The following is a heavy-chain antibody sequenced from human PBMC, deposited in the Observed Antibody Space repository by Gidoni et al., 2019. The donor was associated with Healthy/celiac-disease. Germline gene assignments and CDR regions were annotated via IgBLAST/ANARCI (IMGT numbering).Heavy chain of an antibody. D-gene: IGHD6-13*01. CDR1: GGSISSYY. CDR2: IYYSGST. V-gene: IGHV4-59*01. Sequence: QVQLQGSGPGLVKPSETLSLTCTVSGGSISSYYWSWIRQPPGKGLEWIGYIYYSGSTNYNPSLKSRVTISVDTSKNQFSLKLSSVTAADTAVYYCAREARTPSSSWYVFDYWGQGTLVTVSS. J-gene: IGHJ4*02. CDR3: AREARTPSSSWYVFDY.